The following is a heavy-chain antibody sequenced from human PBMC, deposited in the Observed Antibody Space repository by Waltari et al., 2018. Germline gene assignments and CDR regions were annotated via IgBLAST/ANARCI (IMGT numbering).Heavy chain of an antibody. CDR3: ARPSTEYYYYYYYMDV. J-gene: IGHJ6*03. CDR2: IDNTGSSM. V-gene: IGHV3-48*03. CDR1: GFPFSGYE. Sequence: EVQVVESGGGLVQPGGSLRLSCEASGFPFSGYEMQWVRQAPGKGLEWISSIDNTGSSMYYADSVKGRFTISRDNAKSSLFLQMNSLRAEDTAVYYCARPSTEYYYYYYYMDVWGKGTTVTVS.